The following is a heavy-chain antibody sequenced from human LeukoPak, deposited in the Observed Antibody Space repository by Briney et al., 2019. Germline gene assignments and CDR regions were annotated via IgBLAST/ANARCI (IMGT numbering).Heavy chain of an antibody. CDR3: ARHETYCGGDCYLIDY. V-gene: IGHV5-51*01. CDR2: IYPGDSDT. Sequence: GESLKSSCKGSGSRFTSYWIGWVRPMPGKGLEWMGIIYPGDSDTRYSPSFQGQVTISADKSISTAYLQWSSLKASDTAMYYCARHETYCGGDCYLIDYWGQGTLVTVSS. J-gene: IGHJ4*02. D-gene: IGHD2-21*01. CDR1: GSRFTSYW.